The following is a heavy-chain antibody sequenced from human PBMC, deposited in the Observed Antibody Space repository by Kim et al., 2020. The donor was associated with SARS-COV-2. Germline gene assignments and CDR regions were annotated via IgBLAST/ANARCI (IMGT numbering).Heavy chain of an antibody. V-gene: IGHV1-2*02. CDR3: ATERGIYGSGSYGLFDY. J-gene: IGHJ4*02. CDR1: GYTFTGYY. D-gene: IGHD3-10*01. CDR2: INPNSGGT. Sequence: ASVKVSCKASGYTFTGYYMHWVRQAPVQGLEWMGWINPNSGGTNYAQKFQGRVTMTRDTSISTAYMELSRLRSDDTAVYYCATERGIYGSGSYGLFDYWGQGTLVTVSS.